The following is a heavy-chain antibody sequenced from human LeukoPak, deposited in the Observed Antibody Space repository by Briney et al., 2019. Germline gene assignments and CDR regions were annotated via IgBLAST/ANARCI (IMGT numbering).Heavy chain of an antibody. V-gene: IGHV3-11*01. Sequence: GASLRLSCATSGFTFTDYYMTWIRQAPGKGLEWISYISVSGTTMYYADSVKGRFTLSRDNAKNSLYLQMNSLRADDTAVYYCARVGRLQYGDYVAFDYWGQGALVTVSS. CDR2: ISVSGTTM. D-gene: IGHD4-17*01. CDR1: GFTFTDYY. J-gene: IGHJ4*02. CDR3: ARVGRLQYGDYVAFDY.